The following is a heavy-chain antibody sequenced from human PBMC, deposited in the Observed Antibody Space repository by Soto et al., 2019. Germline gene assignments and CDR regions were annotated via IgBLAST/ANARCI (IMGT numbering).Heavy chain of an antibody. D-gene: IGHD2-21*01. CDR1: GFTFSSYS. CDR3: ARDMRGVRFYYYDYGMDV. J-gene: IGHJ6*02. V-gene: IGHV3-21*01. CDR2: ISSSSSYI. Sequence: EVQLVESGGGLVKPGGSLRLSCAASGFTFSSYSMNWVRQAPGKGLEWVSSISSSSSYIYYADSVKGRFTISRDNAKNSLYLQMNSLRAEDTAVYYCARDMRGVRFYYYDYGMDVWGQGTTVTVSS.